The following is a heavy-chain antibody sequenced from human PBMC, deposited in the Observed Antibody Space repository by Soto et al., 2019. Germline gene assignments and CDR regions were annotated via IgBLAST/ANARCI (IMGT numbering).Heavy chain of an antibody. CDR1: GGSISSGGYY. CDR3: ARDRGYYGSGGRRGYFDY. V-gene: IGHV4-31*03. CDR2: IYYSGST. J-gene: IGHJ4*02. Sequence: QVQLQESGPGLVKPSQTLSLTCTVSGGSISSGGYYWSWIRQHPGKGLEWIGYIYYSGSTYYNPSLKSRVTISVDTSKNQFSLKLSSGTAADTAVYYCARDRGYYGSGGRRGYFDYWGQGTLVTVSS. D-gene: IGHD3-10*01.